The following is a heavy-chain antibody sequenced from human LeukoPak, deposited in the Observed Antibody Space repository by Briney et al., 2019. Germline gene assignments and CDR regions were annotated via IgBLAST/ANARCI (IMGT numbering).Heavy chain of an antibody. J-gene: IGHJ3*02. CDR3: AKDRNYDFTVDAFDI. Sequence: GGSLRLSCAASGFTVSSNYMSWVRQAPGKGLEWVSVIYSGGSTYYADSVKGRFTISRDNSKNTLYLQMNSLRAEDTAVYYCAKDRNYDFTVDAFDIWGQGTMVTVSS. D-gene: IGHD3-3*01. CDR2: IYSGGST. V-gene: IGHV3-53*01. CDR1: GFTVSSNY.